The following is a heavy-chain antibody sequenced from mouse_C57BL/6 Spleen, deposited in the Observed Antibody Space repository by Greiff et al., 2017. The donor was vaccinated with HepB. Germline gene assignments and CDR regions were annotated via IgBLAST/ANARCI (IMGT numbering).Heavy chain of an antibody. D-gene: IGHD1-1*01. J-gene: IGHJ1*03. CDR2: ISDGGSYT. V-gene: IGHV5-4*01. CDR1: GFTFSSYA. CDR3: ARESYEWYFDV. Sequence: DVMLVESGGGLVKPGGSLKLSCAASGFTFSSYAMSWVRQTPEKRLEWVATISDGGSYTYYPDNVKGRFTISRDNAKNNLYLQMSHLKSEDTAMYYCARESYEWYFDVWGTGTTVTVSS.